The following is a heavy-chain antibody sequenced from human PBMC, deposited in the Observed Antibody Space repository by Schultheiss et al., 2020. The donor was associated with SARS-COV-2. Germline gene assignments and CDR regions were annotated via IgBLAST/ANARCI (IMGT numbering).Heavy chain of an antibody. CDR1: GFTFSSYG. V-gene: IGHV3-33*01. Sequence: GGSLRLSCAASGFTFSSYGMHWVRQAPGKGLEWVAVIWYDGSNKYYADSVKGRFTISRDNSKNTLYLQMNSLRAEDTAVYYCARGGQRGNYFDYWGQGTLVTGSS. CDR2: IWYDGSNK. CDR3: ARGGQRGNYFDY. D-gene: IGHD6-25*01. J-gene: IGHJ4*02.